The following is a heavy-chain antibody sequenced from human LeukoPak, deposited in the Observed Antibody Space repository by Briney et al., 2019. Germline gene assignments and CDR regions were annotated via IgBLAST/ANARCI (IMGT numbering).Heavy chain of an antibody. CDR2: INAGNGNT. J-gene: IGHJ6*02. D-gene: IGHD2-15*01. CDR3: ARDQGRHYYYGMDV. Sequence: ASVKVSCKASGYTFTSYAMHWVRQAPGQRLEWMGWINAGNGNTKYSQKFQGRVTITRDTSASTAYMELSSLRSEDTAVYYCARDQGRHYYYGMDVWGQGTTVTVSS. CDR1: GYTFTSYA. V-gene: IGHV1-3*01.